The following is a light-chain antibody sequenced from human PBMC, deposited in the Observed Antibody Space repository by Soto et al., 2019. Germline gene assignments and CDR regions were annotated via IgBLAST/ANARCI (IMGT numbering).Light chain of an antibody. J-gene: IGKJ1*01. V-gene: IGKV1-5*03. CDR3: QQYKSYWT. Sequence: DIQMTKSSSTLSASVGDSFTITCRASQSITNWLAWYQLKPWKAPKLLIHEASNLHSGVSSRFTGSGSGTDFTLTITSLQPEDFATYYCQQYKSYWTFGQGTKVDIK. CDR2: EAS. CDR1: QSITNW.